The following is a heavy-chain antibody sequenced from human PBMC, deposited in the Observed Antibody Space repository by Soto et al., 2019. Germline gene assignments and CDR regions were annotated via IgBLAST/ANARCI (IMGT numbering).Heavy chain of an antibody. CDR1: GVSISSSY. CDR3: ARGGNRASSTASGFGGFDF. D-gene: IGHD2-2*01. Sequence: PSETLSLTCTVSGVSISSSYWSWLRQSQGTGLEWIGYIYYTGTTNYNPSLKRRVTMSLATAKNQFSLNVNSLTTADTSVYVCARGGNRASSTASGFGGFDFWGQGTLVTVSS. CDR2: IYYTGTT. V-gene: IGHV4-59*01. J-gene: IGHJ4*02.